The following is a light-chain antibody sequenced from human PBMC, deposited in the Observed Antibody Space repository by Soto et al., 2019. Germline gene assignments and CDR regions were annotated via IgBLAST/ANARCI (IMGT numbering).Light chain of an antibody. CDR1: QSVSSSF. J-gene: IGKJ1*01. CDR3: QQYESYSPWT. Sequence: EIVLTQSPFTLSFSPVERSTLSFIASQSVSSSFLAWYQQKPGQAPRLLIYGASSRATGIPDRFSGSGSGTEFTLTISSLQPDDFATYYCQQYESYSPWTFGQGTKVDIK. CDR2: GAS. V-gene: IGKV3-20*01.